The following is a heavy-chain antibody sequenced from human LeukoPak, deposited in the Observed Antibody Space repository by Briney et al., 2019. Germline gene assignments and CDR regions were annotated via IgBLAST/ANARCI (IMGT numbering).Heavy chain of an antibody. CDR2: LNPNSGNT. Sequence: GASVKGSCNASGYTFTSYDINWVRQATGQGLEWMGWLNPNSGNTGYAQKFQGRVSMTRNTSISTAYMELSSLTSDDTAVYYCARSYSYGSRPFFDYWGQGTLVTVSS. CDR3: ARSYSYGSRPFFDY. D-gene: IGHD5-18*01. CDR1: GYTFTSYD. J-gene: IGHJ4*02. V-gene: IGHV1-8*01.